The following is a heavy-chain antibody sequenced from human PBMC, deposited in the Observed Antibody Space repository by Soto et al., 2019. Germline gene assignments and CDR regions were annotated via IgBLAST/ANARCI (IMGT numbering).Heavy chain of an antibody. CDR1: EFTFSTYS. D-gene: IGHD2-15*01. J-gene: IGHJ4*02. V-gene: IGHV3-48*01. CDR2: ISSIINTI. CDR3: ARDRGCSGGVCYRDLDY. Sequence: EVQLVESGGGLVQPGGSLRLSCAASEFTFSTYSMSWVRQAPGKGLEWVSYISSIINTIYYADSVKGRFTISRDNAKNSLYLHMNSLSAEDTAVYYCARDRGCSGGVCYRDLDYWGQGTLVTVSS.